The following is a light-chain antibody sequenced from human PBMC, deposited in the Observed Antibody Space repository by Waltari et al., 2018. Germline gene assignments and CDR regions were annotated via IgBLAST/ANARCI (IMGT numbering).Light chain of an antibody. J-gene: IGLJ2*01. V-gene: IGLV1-40*01. CDR1: TSNLGAGYD. CDR2: GTS. Sequence: QSVLTQPPSVSGAPGQRVTIPCTGSTSNLGAGYDVHWYQHLPGTAPKLLIYGTSNRPSGVPDRFSGSKSGTSASLAITGLQAEDEADYYCQSYDSSLSGWVFGGGTKLTVL. CDR3: QSYDSSLSGWV.